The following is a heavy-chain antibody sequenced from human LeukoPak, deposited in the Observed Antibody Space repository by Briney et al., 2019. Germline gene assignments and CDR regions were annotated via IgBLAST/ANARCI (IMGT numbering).Heavy chain of an antibody. CDR2: INHSGST. J-gene: IGHJ3*02. CDR3: ASRTNDAFDI. V-gene: IGHV4-34*01. Sequence: SETLSLTCAVYGGSFSDYYWSWIRQPPGKGLEWIGEINHSGSTNHNPSLKSRVTISVDTSKNQLSLRLNSVTAADTAVYYCASRTNDAFDIWGQGTMVTVSS. D-gene: IGHD3-3*01. CDR1: GGSFSDYY.